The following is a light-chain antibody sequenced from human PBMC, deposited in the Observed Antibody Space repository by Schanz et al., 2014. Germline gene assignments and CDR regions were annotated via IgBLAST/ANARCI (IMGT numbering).Light chain of an antibody. J-gene: IGKJ2*01. V-gene: IGKV3-15*01. CDR3: QHYHSWPYT. Sequence: EIVLTQSPGTLSLSPGERASLSCKTSQSVTTNLAWYQQKPGQTPRLLIYGASTRATGSPAKVSGSGSGTEFTLTISSLQPEDLAVYYCQHYHSWPYTFGQGSKLDIK. CDR1: QSVTTN. CDR2: GAS.